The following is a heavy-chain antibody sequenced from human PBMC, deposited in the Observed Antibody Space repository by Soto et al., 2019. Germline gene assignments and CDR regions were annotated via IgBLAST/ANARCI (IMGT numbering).Heavy chain of an antibody. CDR2: IYYSGST. CDR1: GGSVSSGSYY. V-gene: IGHV4-61*01. D-gene: IGHD6-13*01. J-gene: IGHJ4*02. Sequence: QVQLQESGPGLVKPSETLSLTCTVSGGSVSSGSYYWSWIRQPPGKGLEWIGYIYYSGSTNYNPSLKSRVTISVDTSKSQFSLKLSSVTAADTAVYYCASQGAAAEDYWGQGTLVTVSS. CDR3: ASQGAAAEDY.